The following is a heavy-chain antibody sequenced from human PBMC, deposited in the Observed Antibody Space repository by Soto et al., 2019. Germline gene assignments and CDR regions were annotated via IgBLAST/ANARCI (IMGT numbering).Heavy chain of an antibody. V-gene: IGHV4-4*02. Sequence: LSLTCAVSGGSISSSNWWNWVRQPPGKGLEWIGEIYHSGSTYYKPSLKSRVAMSVDTSKNQFSLKLTSATAADTAVYYCARRDWSGSTSHFYFDYWGQGVPVTV. CDR1: GGSISSSNW. CDR2: IYHSGST. CDR3: ARRDWSGSTSHFYFDY. D-gene: IGHD3-9*01. J-gene: IGHJ4*02.